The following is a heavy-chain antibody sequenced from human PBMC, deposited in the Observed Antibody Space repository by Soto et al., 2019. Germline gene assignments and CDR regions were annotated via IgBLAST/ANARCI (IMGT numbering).Heavy chain of an antibody. J-gene: IGHJ3*02. Sequence: QVQLVESGGGLVKPGGSLRLSCAASGFTFSDYYMSWIRQAPGKGLEWVSYISSSSSYTNYADSVKGRFTISRDNAKNSLYLHMNSLRAEDTAVYYCARLLELGSAFDIWGQGTMVTVSS. CDR2: ISSSSSYT. D-gene: IGHD1-7*01. V-gene: IGHV3-11*06. CDR1: GFTFSDYY. CDR3: ARLLELGSAFDI.